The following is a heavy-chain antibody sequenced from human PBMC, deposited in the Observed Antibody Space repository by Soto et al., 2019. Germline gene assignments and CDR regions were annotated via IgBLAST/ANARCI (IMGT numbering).Heavy chain of an antibody. Sequence: VQLVESGGGLVQPGGSLRLSCASSGFTVSSKYMSWVRQAPGKGLAWVSLIQSGGPTYYADSVKGRFTISRDTSENTVHLQMDSLRAEDTAVYYCARDDVLCDGGRCYGVPLDVWGKGPRSPSPQ. CDR2: IQSGGPT. V-gene: IGHV3-66*01. J-gene: IGHJ6*01. CDR3: ARDDVLCDGGRCYGVPLDV. CDR1: GFTVSSKY. D-gene: IGHD2-15*01.